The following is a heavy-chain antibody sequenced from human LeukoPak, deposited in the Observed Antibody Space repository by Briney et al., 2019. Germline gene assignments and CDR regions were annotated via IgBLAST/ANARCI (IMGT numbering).Heavy chain of an antibody. CDR2: ISSSSSYI. CDR3: ASYPYSGSYFFDY. J-gene: IGHJ4*02. CDR1: GFTFSSYS. D-gene: IGHD1-26*01. Sequence: PGGSLRLSCAASGFTFSSYSMNWVRQAPGKGLELVSSISSSSSYIYYADSVKGRFTISRDNAKNSLYLQMNSLRAEDTAVYYCASYPYSGSYFFDYWGQGTLVTVSS. V-gene: IGHV3-21*01.